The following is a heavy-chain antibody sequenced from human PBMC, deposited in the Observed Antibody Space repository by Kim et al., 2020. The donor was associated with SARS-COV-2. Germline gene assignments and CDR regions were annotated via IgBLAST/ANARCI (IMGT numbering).Heavy chain of an antibody. CDR2: ISSSSRTI. J-gene: IGHJ4*02. CDR3: VSDPPAGYFDRGPPY. D-gene: IGHD3-9*01. Sequence: GGSLRLSCAASRLIFSSYSMNWVRQAPGKGLEWVSYISSSSRTIYYADSVKGRFTISRDNAKNSLYLHMNSLRDEDTAVYYCVSDPPAGYFDRGPPYWGQGTLVTVSS. CDR1: RLIFSSYS. V-gene: IGHV3-48*02.